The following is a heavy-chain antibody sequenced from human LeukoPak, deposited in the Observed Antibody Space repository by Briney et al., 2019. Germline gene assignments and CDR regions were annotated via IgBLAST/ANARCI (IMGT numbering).Heavy chain of an antibody. CDR1: GGSMSPYH. Sequence: SETLSLTCTVSGGSMSPYHWGWIRQPPGKGLEWTGYIYYSGSTNYNPSLNSRVTISVDTSKNQFSLRLSSVTAADTAVYYCARAVSGRFDYWGQGTLVTVSS. J-gene: IGHJ4*02. D-gene: IGHD6-19*01. CDR2: IYYSGST. V-gene: IGHV4-59*08. CDR3: ARAVSGRFDY.